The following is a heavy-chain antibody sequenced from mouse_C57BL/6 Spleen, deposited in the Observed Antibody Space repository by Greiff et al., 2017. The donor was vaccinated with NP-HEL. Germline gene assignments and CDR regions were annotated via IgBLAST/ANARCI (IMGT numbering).Heavy chain of an antibody. CDR1: GYSITSGYY. D-gene: IGHD3-1*01. Sequence: EVQLQESGPGLVKPSQSLSLTCSVTGYSITSGYYWNWIRQFPGNKLEWMGYISYDGSNNYNPSLNNRIIITRDTSRNQFFLKLNSVTTENTATYYSARDRGAWFAYWGQGTLVTVSA. CDR2: ISYDGSN. CDR3: ARDRGAWFAY. V-gene: IGHV3-6*01. J-gene: IGHJ3*01.